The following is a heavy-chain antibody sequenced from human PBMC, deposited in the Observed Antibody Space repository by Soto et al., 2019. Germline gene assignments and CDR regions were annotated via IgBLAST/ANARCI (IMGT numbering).Heavy chain of an antibody. V-gene: IGHV1-69*13. J-gene: IGHJ4*02. Sequence: GASVKVSCKASGGTFSSYAISWVRQAPGQGLEWMGGIIPIFGTANYAQKFQGRVTITADESTSTAYMELSSLRSEDTAVYYCARARKYYYDSSGYYHQFDYWGQGTLVTVSS. CDR2: IIPIFGTA. D-gene: IGHD3-22*01. CDR3: ARARKYYYDSSGYYHQFDY. CDR1: GGTFSSYA.